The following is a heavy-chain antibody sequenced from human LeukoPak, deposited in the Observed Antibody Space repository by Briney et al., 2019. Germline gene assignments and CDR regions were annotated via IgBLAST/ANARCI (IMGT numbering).Heavy chain of an antibody. CDR1: GGSFSGYY. CDR3: ARPSSRDSSGYYCMAY. V-gene: IGHV4-34*01. D-gene: IGHD3-22*01. CDR2: INHSGST. J-gene: IGHJ4*02. Sequence: SETLSLTCAVYGGSFSGYYWSWIRQPPGKGLEWIGEINHSGSTNYNPSLKSRVTISVDTSKNQFSLKLSSVTAADTAVYYCARPSSRDSSGYYCMAYWGQGTLVTVSS.